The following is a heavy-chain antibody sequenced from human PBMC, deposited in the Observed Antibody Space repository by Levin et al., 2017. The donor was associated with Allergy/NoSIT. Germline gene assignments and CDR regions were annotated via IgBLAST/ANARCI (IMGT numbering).Heavy chain of an antibody. J-gene: IGHJ6*01. CDR3: ARDAFSSGWGSGMDV. V-gene: IGHV3-11*01. Sequence: GESLKISCAASGFTFSDYYMSWIRQAPGKGLEWVAYMSSAGTSIYYADSVKGRFTISRDNGKTSLYLQMKRLRADDPAVYYCARDAFSSGWGSGMDVWGQGTTVTVSS. D-gene: IGHD6-19*01. CDR1: GFTFSDYY. CDR2: MSSAGTSI.